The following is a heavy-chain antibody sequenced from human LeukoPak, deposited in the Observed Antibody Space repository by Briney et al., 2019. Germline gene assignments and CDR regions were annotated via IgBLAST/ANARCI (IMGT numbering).Heavy chain of an antibody. CDR3: ARRAKNDAFDI. CDR2: IKQDGSEK. J-gene: IGHJ3*02. Sequence: GGSLRLSCAASGFIFSNYWMSWVRQAPGKGLEWVANIKQDGSEKYYVDSVKGRFTISRDNAKNSLYLQMSSLRAEDTAVYYCARRAKNDAFDIWGQGTMVTVSS. CDR1: GFIFSNYW. V-gene: IGHV3-7*01.